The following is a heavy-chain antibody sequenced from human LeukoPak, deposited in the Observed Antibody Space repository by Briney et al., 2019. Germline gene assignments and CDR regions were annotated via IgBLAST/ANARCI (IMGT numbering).Heavy chain of an antibody. Sequence: GGSLRLSCAASGFTFSSYSMNWVRQAPGKGLEWVSYISSSSSTIYYADSVKGRFTISRDNSKNTLYLQMNSLRAEDTAVYYCAKDLTLAVAGYYFDYWGQGTLVTVSS. CDR1: GFTFSSYS. V-gene: IGHV3-48*01. D-gene: IGHD6-19*01. CDR2: ISSSSSTI. J-gene: IGHJ4*02. CDR3: AKDLTLAVAGYYFDY.